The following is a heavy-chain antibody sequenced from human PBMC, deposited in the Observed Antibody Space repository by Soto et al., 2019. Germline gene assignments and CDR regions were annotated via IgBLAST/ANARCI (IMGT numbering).Heavy chain of an antibody. J-gene: IGHJ3*02. D-gene: IGHD3-10*01. CDR3: VRDRGDGPYDI. V-gene: IGHV3-33*01. CDR1: GFTLSTYG. Sequence: QVQLVESGGGVVQPGRSLRLSCAASGFTLSTYGMHWVRQAPGKGLQWVALIRYDGSNKYYADSVKGRFTISRDNSKNPLYLQMDSLRPEDTAVYYCVRDRGDGPYDIWGQGTMVTVSS. CDR2: IRYDGSNK.